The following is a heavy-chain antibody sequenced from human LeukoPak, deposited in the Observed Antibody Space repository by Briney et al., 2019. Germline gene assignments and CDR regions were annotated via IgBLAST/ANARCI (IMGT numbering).Heavy chain of an antibody. CDR3: AKFLVSPRYCSGGSCYYYGMDV. D-gene: IGHD2-15*01. V-gene: IGHV3-48*03. J-gene: IGHJ6*02. Sequence: QPGGSLRLSCAASGFTFSSYEMNWVRQAPGKGLEWVSYISSSGSTIYYADSVKGRFTMSRDNAKYSLYLQMNSLRAEDTAVYYCAKFLVSPRYCSGGSCYYYGMDVWGQGTTVTVSS. CDR2: ISSSGSTI. CDR1: GFTFSSYE.